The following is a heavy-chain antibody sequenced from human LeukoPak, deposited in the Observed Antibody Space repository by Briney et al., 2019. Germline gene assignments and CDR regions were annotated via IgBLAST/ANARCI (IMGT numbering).Heavy chain of an antibody. V-gene: IGHV4-39*07. Sequence: KTSETLSLTCTVSGDSISSSDYYWSWIRQPPGKGLEWIGEINHSGSTNYNPSLKSRVTISVDTSKNQFSLKLSSVTAADTAVYYCAGRSSGWTFDYWGQGTLVTVSS. D-gene: IGHD6-19*01. J-gene: IGHJ4*02. CDR3: AGRSSGWTFDY. CDR1: GDSISSSDYY. CDR2: INHSGST.